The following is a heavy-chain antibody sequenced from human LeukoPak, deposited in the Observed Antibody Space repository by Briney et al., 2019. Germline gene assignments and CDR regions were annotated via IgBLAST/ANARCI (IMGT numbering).Heavy chain of an antibody. D-gene: IGHD1-1*01. Sequence: GGSLRLSCAASGFAFSNSGMHWVRQAPGKGLEWVALISYDGSSKYYADSVKGRFTISRDNSKNTLYLQMNGLRIEDTAVYFCANPQTATGLLDFWGPGTLVAVSS. CDR1: GFAFSNSG. V-gene: IGHV3-30*18. J-gene: IGHJ4*02. CDR2: ISYDGSSK. CDR3: ANPQTATGLLDF.